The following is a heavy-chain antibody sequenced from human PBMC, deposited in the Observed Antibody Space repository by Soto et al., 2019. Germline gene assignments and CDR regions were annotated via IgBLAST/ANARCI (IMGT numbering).Heavy chain of an antibody. CDR3: ARGKVAYQAY. J-gene: IGHJ4*02. D-gene: IGHD2-2*01. CDR2: IYHSGST. Sequence: QLQLQESGSGLVKPSQTLSLTCAVSGGSISSGGSSWSWIRQPPGKGLEWIGYIYHSGSTYYNPSRKRRLTTSVDRSKNQFSLKLSSVTAADTAVYYCARGKVAYQAYWGQGTLVTVAS. CDR1: GGSISSGGSS. V-gene: IGHV4-30-2*01.